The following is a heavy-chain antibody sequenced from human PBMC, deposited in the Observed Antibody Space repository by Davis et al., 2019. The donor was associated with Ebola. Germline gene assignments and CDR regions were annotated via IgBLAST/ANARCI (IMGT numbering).Heavy chain of an antibody. CDR2: INHSGST. CDR1: GFSFRDYY. V-gene: IGHV4-34*01. J-gene: IGHJ3*02. CDR3: ARTAYYYGRDAFDI. D-gene: IGHD3-10*02. Sequence: GSLRLSCAASGFSFRDYYMAWIRQPPGKGLEWIGEINHSGSTNYNPSLKSRVTISVDTSKNQFSLKLSSVTAADTAVYYCARTAYYYGRDAFDIWGQGTMVTVSS.